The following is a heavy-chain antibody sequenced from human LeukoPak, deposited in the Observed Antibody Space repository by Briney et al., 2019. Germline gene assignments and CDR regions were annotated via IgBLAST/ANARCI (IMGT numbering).Heavy chain of an antibody. CDR3: ARGMIRGVVTPPGF. V-gene: IGHV5-10-1*01. CDR2: IDPSDSYT. J-gene: IGHJ4*02. CDR1: GYPFTSYW. D-gene: IGHD3-10*01. Sequence: GESLRISCKASGYPFTSYWIHWVRQMPGKGLEWMGRIDPSDSYTNYSLSFQGHVTISADKSLSTAFLQWSSLRASDTAMYYCARGMIRGVVTPPGFWGRGTLVTVSS.